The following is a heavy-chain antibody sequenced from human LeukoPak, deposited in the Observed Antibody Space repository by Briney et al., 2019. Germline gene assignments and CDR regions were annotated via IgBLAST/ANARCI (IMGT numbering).Heavy chain of an antibody. J-gene: IGHJ4*02. Sequence: SQTLSLTCTVSGGSISSGGYYWGWIRQPPGKGLEWIGSIYYSGSTYYNPSLKSRVTISVDTSKNQFSLKLSSVTAADTAVYYCARSPGYDYVWGSYPIDYWGQGTLVTVSS. CDR3: ARSPGYDYVWGSYPIDY. CDR2: IYYSGST. V-gene: IGHV4-39*01. D-gene: IGHD3-16*02. CDR1: GGSISSGGYY.